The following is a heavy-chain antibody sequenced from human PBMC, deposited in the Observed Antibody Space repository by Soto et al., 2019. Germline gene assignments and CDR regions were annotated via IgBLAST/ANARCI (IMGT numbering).Heavy chain of an antibody. D-gene: IGHD2-15*01. J-gene: IGHJ6*03. Sequence: GGSLRLSCAASGFTFSRYAMSWVRQAPGKGLEWVSGVRSSGGSTYYADSVKGRFTISRDNSKNTLYVQMNSLRAEDTAVYYCAKNRSPCSGGSCYSPMDVWGKGTTVTVSS. V-gene: IGHV3-23*01. CDR1: GFTFSRYA. CDR3: AKNRSPCSGGSCYSPMDV. CDR2: VRSSGGST.